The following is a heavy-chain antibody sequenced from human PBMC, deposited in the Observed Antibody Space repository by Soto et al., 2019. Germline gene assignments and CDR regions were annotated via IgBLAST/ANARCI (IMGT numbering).Heavy chain of an antibody. CDR1: GFTSSNYA. J-gene: IGHJ4*02. CDR2: ISDSGGST. V-gene: IGHV3-23*01. Sequence: GGSLRLSCAASGFTSSNYALSWVRQAPGKGLEWVSGISDSGGSTYYAVSVKGRFTISRDNSKNTLFLQMNSLRAEDTAVYYCARAPDILVYFDYWGQGTLVTVSS. D-gene: IGHD3-9*01. CDR3: ARAPDILVYFDY.